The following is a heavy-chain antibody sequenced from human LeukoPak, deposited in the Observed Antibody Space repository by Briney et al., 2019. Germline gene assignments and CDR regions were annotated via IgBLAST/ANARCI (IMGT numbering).Heavy chain of an antibody. J-gene: IGHJ4*02. V-gene: IGHV1-2*06. CDR2: INPNSGGT. Sequence: ASVKVSCKASGYIFTDYYIHWVRQVPGQGHEWMGRINPNSGGTNFAQKFQARVTMTSDTSISTAYMEVSGLESDDTAVYYCARARYCYTTSCPLDYWGQGTLVTVSS. D-gene: IGHD2-2*01. CDR1: GYIFTDYY. CDR3: ARARYCYTTSCPLDY.